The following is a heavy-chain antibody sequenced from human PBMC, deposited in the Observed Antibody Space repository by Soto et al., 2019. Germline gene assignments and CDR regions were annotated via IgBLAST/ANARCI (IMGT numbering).Heavy chain of an antibody. J-gene: IGHJ4*02. Sequence: ASVKVSCKASGYTFTSYAMHWVHQAPGQGLEWMGWINAGNGNTKYSQKFQDRVTITRDTSASTAYMELSSLKSEDTAAYYCATGPRREYWGQGSLVTVSS. CDR2: INAGNGNT. CDR3: ATGPRREY. CDR1: GYTFTSYA. V-gene: IGHV1-3*01.